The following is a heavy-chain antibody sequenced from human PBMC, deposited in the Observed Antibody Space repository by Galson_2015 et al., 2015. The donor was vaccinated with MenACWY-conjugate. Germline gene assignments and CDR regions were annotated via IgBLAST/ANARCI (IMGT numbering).Heavy chain of an antibody. D-gene: IGHD2-2*01. V-gene: IGHV3-13*04. CDR1: GFTFSSYD. CDR2: IGTAGDT. Sequence: SLRLSCAASGFTFSSYDMHWVRQATGKGLEWVSAIGTAGDTYYPGSVKGRFTISRENAKNSLYLQMNSLRAGDTAVYYCARAVRIEYCSSTSCYGGEGAFDIWGQGTMVTVSS. J-gene: IGHJ3*02. CDR3: ARAVRIEYCSSTSCYGGEGAFDI.